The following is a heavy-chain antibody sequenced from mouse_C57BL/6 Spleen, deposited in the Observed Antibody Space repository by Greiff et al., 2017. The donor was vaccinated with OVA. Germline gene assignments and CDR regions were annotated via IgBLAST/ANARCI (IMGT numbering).Heavy chain of an antibody. CDR3: TSLPYDY. Sequence: VQLQQSGAELVRPGDSVKLSCTASGFNIKDDYMHWVKQRPEQGLEWIGWIDPENGDTEYASKFQGKATITADTSSNTAYLQLSSLTSEDTAVYYCTSLPYDYWGQGTTLTVSS. CDR2: IDPENGDT. V-gene: IGHV14-4*01. J-gene: IGHJ2*01. CDR1: GFNIKDDY. D-gene: IGHD2-1*01.